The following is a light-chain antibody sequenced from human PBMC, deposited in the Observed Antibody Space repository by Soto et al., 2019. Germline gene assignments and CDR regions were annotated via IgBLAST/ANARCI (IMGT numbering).Light chain of an antibody. V-gene: IGLV1-44*01. Sequence: QSVLTQTPSASGTPGQRVNISCSGSSSNNGSNTVNWYQQLPGTAPKLLIYSNNQRPSGVPDRFSGSKSGASASLAISWLHSEDEADYYCAASDDILNGVVFGGGTQLTVL. CDR3: AASDDILNGVV. CDR2: SNN. CDR1: SSNNGSNT. J-gene: IGLJ2*01.